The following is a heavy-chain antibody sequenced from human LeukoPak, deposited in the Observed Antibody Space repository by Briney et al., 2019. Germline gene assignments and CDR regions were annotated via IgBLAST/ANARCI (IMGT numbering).Heavy chain of an antibody. V-gene: IGHV1-69*13. CDR3: ARGSGSYHYYYMDV. Sequence: SVKVSCKAAGYTFTSYGISWVRQAPGQGLEWMGGIIPIFGTANYAQKFQGRVTITADESTSTAYMELSSLRSEDTAVYYCARGSGSYHYYYMDVWGKGTTVTVSS. J-gene: IGHJ6*03. CDR1: GYTFTSYG. D-gene: IGHD1-26*01. CDR2: IIPIFGTA.